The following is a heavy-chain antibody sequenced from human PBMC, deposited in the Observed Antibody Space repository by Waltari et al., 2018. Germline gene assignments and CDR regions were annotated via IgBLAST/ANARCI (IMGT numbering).Heavy chain of an antibody. CDR3: AAGSAYYFDY. V-gene: IGHV3-48*03. D-gene: IGHD6-13*01. CDR2: ISSSGSTI. J-gene: IGHJ4*02. Sequence: EVQLVESGGGLVQPGGSLRLSCAASGFTFRSYEMNWVRQAPGKGLEWVSYISSSGSTIYYADSVKGRFTISRDNAKNSLYLQMNSLRAEDTAVYSAAAGSAYYFDYWGQGTLVTVSS. CDR1: GFTFRSYE.